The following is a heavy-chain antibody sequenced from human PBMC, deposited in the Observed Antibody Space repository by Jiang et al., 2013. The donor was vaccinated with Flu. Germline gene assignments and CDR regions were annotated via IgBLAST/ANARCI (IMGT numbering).Heavy chain of an antibody. D-gene: IGHD6-19*01. V-gene: IGHV4-59*09. CDR3: ARGVSGWYYFDC. Sequence: KSRVSTSVDTSKNQFSLKLSSVTAADTAVYYCARGVSGWYYFDCWGQGTLVTVSS. J-gene: IGHJ4*02.